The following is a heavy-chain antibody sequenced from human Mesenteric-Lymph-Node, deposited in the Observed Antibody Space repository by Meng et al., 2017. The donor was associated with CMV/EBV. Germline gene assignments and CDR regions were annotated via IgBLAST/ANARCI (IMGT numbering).Heavy chain of an antibody. D-gene: IGHD2-8*01. CDR2: INPDTGGI. V-gene: IGHV1-2*02. Sequence: ASVKVSCKASGYTFTRYYMHWVRQAPGQGLEWMGWINPDTGGINYAQKFRDRVTLTTDTSITTAYMEMIRLKSDDTAVYYCARVRRLGCPNGVCSLLDPWGQGSLVTVSS. CDR1: GYTFTRYY. CDR3: ARVRRLGCPNGVCSLLDP. J-gene: IGHJ5*02.